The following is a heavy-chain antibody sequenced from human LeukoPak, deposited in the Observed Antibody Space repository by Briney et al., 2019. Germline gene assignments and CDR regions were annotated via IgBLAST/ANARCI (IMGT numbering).Heavy chain of an antibody. CDR1: GYTFTAYF. Sequence: GASVKVSCKASGYTFTAYFLHWVRRAPGQGLEWMGWVNPNSGGTNYAQKFQGRVTMTRDTSISTAYMELSRMRIDDTAVYYCARDDGGNTGYENFDYWGQGTLVTVSS. V-gene: IGHV1-2*02. CDR3: ARDDGGNTGYENFDY. J-gene: IGHJ4*02. CDR2: VNPNSGGT. D-gene: IGHD5-12*01.